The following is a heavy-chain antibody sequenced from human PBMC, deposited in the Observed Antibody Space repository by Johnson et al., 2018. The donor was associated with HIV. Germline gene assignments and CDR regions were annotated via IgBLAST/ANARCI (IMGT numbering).Heavy chain of an antibody. V-gene: IGHV3-30*03. CDR1: GFAFSSYG. D-gene: IGHD2-21*02. Sequence: QVQLVESGGGVVQPGRSLRLSCAASGFAFSSYGMHWVRQAPGKGLEWVAIISYDGRNTYYADSVTGRFTISRDNSKNTLYLQMNSLRAEDTAVYYCARGGLLSPDAFDIWGQGTMVTVSS. CDR3: ARGGLLSPDAFDI. J-gene: IGHJ3*02. CDR2: ISYDGRNT.